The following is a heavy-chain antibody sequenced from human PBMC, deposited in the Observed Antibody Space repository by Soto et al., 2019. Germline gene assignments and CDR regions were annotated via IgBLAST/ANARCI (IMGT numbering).Heavy chain of an antibody. CDR2: IDPSGSYT. V-gene: IGHV5-10-1*01. CDR1: GYNFASHW. Sequence: GESLKISCKGSGYNFASHWISGVRQMPGKGLEWMGRIDPSGSYTNYSPSFQGHVTISADASINSAYLQWSSLKASDTAMYFCTREEYNWNWFDPWGQGTLVTVSS. D-gene: IGHD1-1*01. CDR3: TREEYNWNWFDP. J-gene: IGHJ5*01.